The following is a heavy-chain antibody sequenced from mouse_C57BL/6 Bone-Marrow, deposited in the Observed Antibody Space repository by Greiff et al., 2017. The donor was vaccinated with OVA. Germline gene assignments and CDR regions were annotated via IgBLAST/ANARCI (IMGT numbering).Heavy chain of an antibody. CDR1: GYTFTSYW. Sequence: QVQLQQPGAELVMPGASVKLSCKASGYTFTSYWMHWVKQRPGQGLEWIGEIDPSDSYTNYNQQSKGKSTLTVDKSSSTAYMQLSSLTSEYSTVYYCASRITTVLDYWGQGTTLTVSS. J-gene: IGHJ2*01. CDR2: IDPSDSYT. D-gene: IGHD1-1*01. CDR3: ASRITTVLDY. V-gene: IGHV1-69*01.